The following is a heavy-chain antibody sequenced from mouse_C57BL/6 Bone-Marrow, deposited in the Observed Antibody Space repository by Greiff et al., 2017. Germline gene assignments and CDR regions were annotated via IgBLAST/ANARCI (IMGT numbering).Heavy chain of an antibody. CDR1: GYTFTSYT. D-gene: IGHD2-12*01. V-gene: IGHV1-4*01. CDR3: ARYYYNAMDY. CDR2: INPSSGYT. Sequence: VQGVESGAELARPGASVKMSCKASGYTFTSYTMHWVKQRPGQGLEWIGYINPSSGYTKYNQKFKDKATLTADKSSSTAYMQLSSLTSEDSAVYYCARYYYNAMDYWGQGTSVTVSS. J-gene: IGHJ4*01.